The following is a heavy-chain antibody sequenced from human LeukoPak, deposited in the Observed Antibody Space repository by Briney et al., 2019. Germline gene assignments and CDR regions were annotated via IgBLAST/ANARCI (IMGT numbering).Heavy chain of an antibody. CDR3: ARIAAAARNYGMDV. D-gene: IGHD6-13*01. CDR2: INHSGGT. CDR1: GGSFSGYY. V-gene: IGHV4-34*01. Sequence: PSETLSLTCAVYGGSFSGYYWSWIRQPPGKGLEWIGEINHSGGTNYNLSLKSRVTISVDTSKNQFSLKLSSVTAADTAVYYCARIAAAARNYGMDVWGKGTTVTVSS. J-gene: IGHJ6*04.